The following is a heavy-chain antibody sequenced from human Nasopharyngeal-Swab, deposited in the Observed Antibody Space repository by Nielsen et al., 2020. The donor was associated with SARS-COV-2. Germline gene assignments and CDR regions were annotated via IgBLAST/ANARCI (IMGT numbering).Heavy chain of an antibody. J-gene: IGHJ6*02. Sequence: WVRQAPGQGLGWMGGIIPIFGTANYAQKFQGRVTIAADGSTSTAYMELSSLRSEDTAVYYCARAVEAYYYYGMDVWGQGTTVTVSS. CDR2: IIPIFGTA. V-gene: IGHV1-69*01. D-gene: IGHD5-24*01. CDR3: ARAVEAYYYYGMDV.